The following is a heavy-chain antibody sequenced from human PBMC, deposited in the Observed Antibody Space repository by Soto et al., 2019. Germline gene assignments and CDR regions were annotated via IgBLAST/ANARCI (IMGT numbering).Heavy chain of an antibody. Sequence: GGSLRLSCAASGFTFSNAWMSWVRQAPGKGLEWVGRIKGKTDGGTTDYAAPVKGRFTISRDDSKNTLYLQMNSLKTEDTAVYYCTTGWNYMDVWGKGATVTVSS. J-gene: IGHJ6*03. V-gene: IGHV3-15*01. CDR2: IKGKTDGGTT. D-gene: IGHD2-15*01. CDR3: TTGWNYMDV. CDR1: GFTFSNAW.